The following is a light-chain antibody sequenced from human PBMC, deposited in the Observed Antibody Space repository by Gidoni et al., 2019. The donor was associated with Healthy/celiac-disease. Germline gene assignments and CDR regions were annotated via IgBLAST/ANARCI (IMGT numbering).Light chain of an antibody. Sequence: DIVMTQSPDSLAVFLGERATINCKYSQSVLYSSNNKNYLAWYQQKPGQPPKLLIYWASTRESGVPDRFSGSGSGTDFTLTISSLQAEDVAVYYCQQYDRTPPRFGQXTKLEIK. CDR3: QQYDRTPPR. CDR1: QSVLYSSNNKNY. J-gene: IGKJ2*03. CDR2: WAS. V-gene: IGKV4-1*01.